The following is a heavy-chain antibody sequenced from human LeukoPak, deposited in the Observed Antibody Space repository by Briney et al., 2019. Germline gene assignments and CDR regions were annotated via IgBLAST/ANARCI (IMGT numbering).Heavy chain of an antibody. CDR2: IYHSGGT. D-gene: IGHD3-10*01. Sequence: PSETLSLTCTVSGGSINDASWNWIRKPPGQGLEWIGDIYHSGGTNYNPSLKSRVTISLDTSKNQFSLKLSSVTAADTAVYYCARVGTYYRSLDSWGQGTLVTVSS. CDR3: ARVGTYYRSLDS. V-gene: IGHV4-59*01. CDR1: GGSINDAS. J-gene: IGHJ4*02.